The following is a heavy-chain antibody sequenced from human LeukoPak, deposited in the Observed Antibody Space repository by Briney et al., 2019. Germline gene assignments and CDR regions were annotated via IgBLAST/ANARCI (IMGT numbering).Heavy chain of an antibody. V-gene: IGHV3-11*01. Sequence: GGSLRLSCAASGFTFSDYYMSWIRQAPGKGLEWVSYISSSGSTIYYADSVKGRFTISRDNAKNSLYLQMNSLRAEDTAVYYCASPLLASSSWSSLTDCWGQGTLVTVSS. D-gene: IGHD6-13*01. CDR1: GFTFSDYY. J-gene: IGHJ4*02. CDR2: ISSSGSTI. CDR3: ASPLLASSSWSSLTDC.